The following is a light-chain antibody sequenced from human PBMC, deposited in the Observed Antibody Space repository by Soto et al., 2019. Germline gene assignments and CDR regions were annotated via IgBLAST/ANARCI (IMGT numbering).Light chain of an antibody. CDR3: QSYDSSRSVL. V-gene: IGLV1-40*01. CDR2: GNS. J-gene: IGLJ2*01. Sequence: QSVLTQPPSVSGAPGQRVTISCTGSSSNIGAGYDVHWYQQLPGTAPKLLIYGNSNRPSGVPDRFSGSKSGNSASLAITGLQAEDEADYYCQSYDSSRSVLFGGGTKLTVL. CDR1: SSNIGAGYD.